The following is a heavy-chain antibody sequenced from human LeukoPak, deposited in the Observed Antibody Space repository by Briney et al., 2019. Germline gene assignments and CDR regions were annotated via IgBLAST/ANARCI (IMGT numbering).Heavy chain of an antibody. CDR2: IYYSGST. J-gene: IGHJ5*02. D-gene: IGHD3-10*01. V-gene: IGHV4-59*01. CDR1: GGSISSYY. Sequence: PSETLSLTCTVSGGSISSYYWSWIRQPPGKGLEWIGYIYYSGSTNYNPSLKGRVTISVDTSKNQFSLKLSSVTAADTAVYYCARGIFRGVHNWFDPWGQGTLVTVSS. CDR3: ARGIFRGVHNWFDP.